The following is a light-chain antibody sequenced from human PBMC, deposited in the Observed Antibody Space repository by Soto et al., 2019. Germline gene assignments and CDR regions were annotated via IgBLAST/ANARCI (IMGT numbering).Light chain of an antibody. V-gene: IGKV3-20*01. CDR1: QSVSSSY. CDR2: GAS. J-gene: IGKJ4*01. CDR3: QQYGSSPLLT. Sequence: EIVLTQSPGTLSLSPGERATLSCRASQSVSSSYLAWYQQKLGQAPRLLIYGASSRATGITDRFSGSGSGTDFTLTISRLEREDFAVYYCQQYGSSPLLTFGGGTKVEIK.